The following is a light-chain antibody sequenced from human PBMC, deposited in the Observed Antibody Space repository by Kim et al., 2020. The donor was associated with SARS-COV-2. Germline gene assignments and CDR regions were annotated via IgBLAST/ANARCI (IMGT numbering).Light chain of an antibody. J-gene: IGLJ2*01. V-gene: IGLV3-19*01. CDR3: NSRDSNDNVV. CDR2: GKN. CDR1: RRRIYY. Sequence: VALGQTVRITCQGDRRRIYYATWYKQKPGQAPILVIYGKNNRPSGIPDRFSGSSSGNTASLTITGTQAGDEADYYCNSRDSNDNVVFGGGTQLTVL.